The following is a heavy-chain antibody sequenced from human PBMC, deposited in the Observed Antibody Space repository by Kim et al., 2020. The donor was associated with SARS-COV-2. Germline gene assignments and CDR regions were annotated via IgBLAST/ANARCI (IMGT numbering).Heavy chain of an antibody. V-gene: IGHV3-15*01. CDR1: GFTFSNAW. Sequence: GGSLRLSCAASGFTFSNAWMSWVRQAPGKGLEWVGRIKSKTDGGTTDYAAPVKGRFTISRDDSKNTLYLQMNSLKTEDTAVYYCTTPVYYYDSSGYYPLGAFDIWGLGTIVTVSS. CDR2: IKSKTDGGTT. CDR3: TTPVYYYDSSGYYPLGAFDI. J-gene: IGHJ3*02. D-gene: IGHD3-22*01.